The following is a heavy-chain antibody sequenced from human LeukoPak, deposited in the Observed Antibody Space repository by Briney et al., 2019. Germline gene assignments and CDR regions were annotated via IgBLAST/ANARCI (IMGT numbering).Heavy chain of an antibody. J-gene: IGHJ4*02. CDR2: IYYSGST. V-gene: IGHV4-39*07. Sequence: SETLSLTCTVSGGSISSSSYYWGWIRQPPGKGLEWIGSIYYSGSTYYNPSLKGRVTISVDTSKNQFSLKLSSVTAADTAVYYCARDDKGYDYVWGSYRTIGFDYWGQGTLVTVSS. CDR1: GGSISSSSYY. CDR3: ARDDKGYDYVWGSYRTIGFDY. D-gene: IGHD3-16*02.